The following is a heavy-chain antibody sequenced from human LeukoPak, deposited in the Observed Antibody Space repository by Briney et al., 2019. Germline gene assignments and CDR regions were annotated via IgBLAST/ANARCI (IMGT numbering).Heavy chain of an antibody. V-gene: IGHV3-21*01. CDR3: ARDRGYDYVWGSYRHDY. D-gene: IGHD3-16*02. CDR2: ISSSSSYI. J-gene: IGHJ4*02. CDR1: GFTFSSYS. Sequence: PGGSLGLSCAASGFTFSSYSMNWVRQAPGKGLEWVSSISSSSSYIYYADSVKGRFTISRDNAKNSLYLQMNSLRAEDTAVYYCARDRGYDYVWGSYRHDYWGQGTLVTVSS.